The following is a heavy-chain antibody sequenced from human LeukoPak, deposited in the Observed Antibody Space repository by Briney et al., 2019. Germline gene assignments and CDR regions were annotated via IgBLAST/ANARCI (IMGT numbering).Heavy chain of an antibody. Sequence: GESLKISCKGSGYSFTYWIGWVRQMPGKGLEWMGIIHSADSNTKYSPSFQGQVTISADKSISTAYLQWSGLKASDTAMYYCAGARHGDYRWDYWGQGTLVTVSS. CDR3: AGARHGDYRWDY. CDR1: GYSFTYW. J-gene: IGHJ4*02. D-gene: IGHD4-17*01. V-gene: IGHV5-51*01. CDR2: IHSADSNT.